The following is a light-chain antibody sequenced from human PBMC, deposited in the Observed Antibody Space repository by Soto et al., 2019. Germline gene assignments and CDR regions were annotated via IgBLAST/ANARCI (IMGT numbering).Light chain of an antibody. CDR3: QQYGSSPPWT. J-gene: IGKJ1*01. V-gene: IGKV3-20*01. Sequence: EVVLTPSPGTLSFSPWERATLSCSCSQVVSSSYLAWYQQKPGQAPRLLIYGASSRATGIPDRFSGSGSGTDFTLTISRLEPEDFAVYYCQQYGSSPPWTFGQGTKVDIK. CDR1: QVVSSSY. CDR2: GAS.